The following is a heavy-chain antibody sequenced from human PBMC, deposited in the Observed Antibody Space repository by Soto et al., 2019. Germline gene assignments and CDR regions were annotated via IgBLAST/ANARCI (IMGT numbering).Heavy chain of an antibody. Sequence: QVQLQQWGAGLLKPSETLSLTCAIYGGSFSGYYWSWIRQPPGKGLEWIGEINHSGSTNYNPSLKSRVAMSVDTSKNQFSLKLSSVTAADRAVYYCAAAVARGWFDPWGQGTLVTVSS. V-gene: IGHV4-34*02. CDR3: AAAVARGWFDP. D-gene: IGHD6-19*01. CDR1: GGSFSGYY. CDR2: INHSGST. J-gene: IGHJ5*02.